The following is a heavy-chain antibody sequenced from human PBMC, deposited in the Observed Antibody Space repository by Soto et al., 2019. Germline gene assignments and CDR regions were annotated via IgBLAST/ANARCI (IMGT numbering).Heavy chain of an antibody. CDR3: ARGRYCLTGRCFPNWFDS. CDR1: GDSISTVDYF. D-gene: IGHD2-15*01. CDR2: VYTSETT. J-gene: IGHJ5*01. Sequence: QVQLLESGPGLVKPSQTLSLTSSVSGDSISTVDYFWAWIRQPPGQALEYIGYVYTSETTYVNPSFESRVAISLDTSKSQFSLTVTSVTAADTAVYFCARGRYCLTGRCFPNWFDSWGQGTLVTVSS. V-gene: IGHV4-30-4*01.